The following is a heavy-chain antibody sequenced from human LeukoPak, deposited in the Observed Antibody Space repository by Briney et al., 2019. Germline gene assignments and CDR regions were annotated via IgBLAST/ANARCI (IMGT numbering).Heavy chain of an antibody. CDR2: INTICGTA. CDR3: ARDPLDFWSGYYVGWFDP. J-gene: IGHJ5*02. CDR1: GGTFSSYA. D-gene: IGHD3-3*01. Sequence: SVNLSCKASGGTFSSYAISWVRQRPAQGIELKGVINTICGTANYAQKFQGRVTITTDESTSTAYMELSSLRSEDTAVYYGARDPLDFWSGYYVGWFDPWGEGTLVSVSS. V-gene: IGHV1-69*05.